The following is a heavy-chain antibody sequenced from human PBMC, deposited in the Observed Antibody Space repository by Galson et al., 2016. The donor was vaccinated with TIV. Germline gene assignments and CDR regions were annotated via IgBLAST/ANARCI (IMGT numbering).Heavy chain of an antibody. D-gene: IGHD6-13*01. Sequence: SVKVSCKASGYTFSNFAITWVRQAPGQGLEWMGYMSAYSGASNYAQEFQGRVTITTDTSTSTAYMELRNLRFDDTAVYYCARYSNTSSRLFDYWGQGTLVTVSA. V-gene: IGHV1-18*01. CDR3: ARYSNTSSRLFDY. CDR2: MSAYSGAS. CDR1: GYTFSNFA. J-gene: IGHJ4*02.